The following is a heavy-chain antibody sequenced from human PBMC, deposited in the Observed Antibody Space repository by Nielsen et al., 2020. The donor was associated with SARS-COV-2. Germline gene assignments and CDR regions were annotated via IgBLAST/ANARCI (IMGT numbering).Heavy chain of an antibody. V-gene: IGHV3-48*02. CDR3: ARRDGSGSYERLDY. D-gene: IGHD3-10*01. CDR1: GFTFSSYS. Sequence: GGPLRLSCAASGFTFSSYSMNWVRQAPGKGLEWVSYISSSSSTIYYADSVKGRFTISRDNAKNSLYLQMNSLRDEDTAVYYCARRDGSGSYERLDYWGQGTLVTVSS. CDR2: ISSSSSTI. J-gene: IGHJ4*02.